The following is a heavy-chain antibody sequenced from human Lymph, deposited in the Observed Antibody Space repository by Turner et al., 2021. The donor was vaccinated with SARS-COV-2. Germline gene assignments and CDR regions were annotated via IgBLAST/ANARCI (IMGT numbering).Heavy chain of an antibody. CDR3: ANLYPTVSWEFPYGMDV. CDR1: GFTFNNYA. V-gene: IGHV3-23*01. Sequence: EVQLLESGGGLVQPGGSLRLSCAASGFTFNNYAMSWVRQAPGKGLEWISTISGGGGSTYYEDSVKGRFIISRDNSKNTLYLQMNSLRAEDTAVYYCANLYPTVSWEFPYGMDVWGQGTTVTVSS. CDR2: ISGGGGST. D-gene: IGHD3-16*01. J-gene: IGHJ6*02.